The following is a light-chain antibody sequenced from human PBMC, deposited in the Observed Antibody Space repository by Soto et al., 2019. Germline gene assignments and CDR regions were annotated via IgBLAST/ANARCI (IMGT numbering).Light chain of an antibody. CDR1: SSDIGTYNF. V-gene: IGLV2-14*01. J-gene: IGLJ1*01. CDR3: SSYRSTTTV. Sequence: QSALTQPASVSGSPGQSITISCTGTSSDIGTYNFVSWYQVHPGRAPKLIIHDVGDRPSGVSNRFSGSKSGNTASLTISGLQPEDEADYYCSSYRSTTTVVGTGTKLTVL. CDR2: DVG.